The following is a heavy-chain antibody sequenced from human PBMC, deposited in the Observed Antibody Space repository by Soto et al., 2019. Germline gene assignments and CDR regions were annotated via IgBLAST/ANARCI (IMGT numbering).Heavy chain of an antibody. CDR2: INPKFGDT. Sequence: QVQLVQSGAEVKEPGDSVRVSCEASGYTFTAYYIHWVRQAPGQGLAWMGWINPKFGDTTYAQDFQGRVSMTRDMSISAVYVELSSLTSDDTAIYYCARNMDYYYGRGSGNGHGVWGPGTTVTVFS. CDR3: ARNMDYYYGRGSGNGHGV. CDR1: GYTFTAYY. V-gene: IGHV1-2*02. J-gene: IGHJ6*02. D-gene: IGHD3-10*02.